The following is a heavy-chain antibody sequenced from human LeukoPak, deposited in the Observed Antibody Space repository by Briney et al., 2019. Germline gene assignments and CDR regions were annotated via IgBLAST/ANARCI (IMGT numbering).Heavy chain of an antibody. D-gene: IGHD3-9*01. J-gene: IGHJ4*02. CDR1: GYTFTSYG. CDR2: ISAYNGNT. CDR3: AREQYDILTGRSSDY. V-gene: IGHV1-18*04. Sequence: ASVKVSCKASGYTFTSYGISWVRQAPGQGLERMGWISAYNGNTNYAQKLQGRVTMTTDTSTSTAYMELRSLRSDDTAVYYCAREQYDILTGRSSDYWGQGTLVTVSS.